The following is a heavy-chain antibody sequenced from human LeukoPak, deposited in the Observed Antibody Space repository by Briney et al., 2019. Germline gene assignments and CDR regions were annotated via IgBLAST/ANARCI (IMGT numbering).Heavy chain of an antibody. D-gene: IGHD3-10*01. J-gene: IGHJ4*02. V-gene: IGHV3-11*06. CDR1: GFTFSTYA. Sequence: NPGGSLRLSCAASGFTFSTYAMSWVRQAPGKGLEWVSYISSSSTYTYTNYADSVKGRFTISRDNARNSLYLQMNSLRAEDTAVYYCARDMFTMVRGPYYFDYWGQGTLVTVSS. CDR2: ISSSSTY. CDR3: ARDMFTMVRGPYYFDY.